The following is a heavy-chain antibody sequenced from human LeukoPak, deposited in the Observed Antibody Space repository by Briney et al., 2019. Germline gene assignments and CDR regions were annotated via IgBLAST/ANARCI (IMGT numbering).Heavy chain of an antibody. CDR1: GGSISSRSYY. J-gene: IGHJ5*02. V-gene: IGHV4-39*07. CDR2: IYHSGST. CDR3: ARMRESRYYDSSGGWFDP. D-gene: IGHD3-22*01. Sequence: SETLSLTCTVSGGSISSRSYYWGWIRQPPGKGLEWIGIIYHSGSTYYNPSFKSRVTISVDKSKNQFSLKLSSVTAADTAVYYCARMRESRYYDSSGGWFDPWGQGTLVTVSS.